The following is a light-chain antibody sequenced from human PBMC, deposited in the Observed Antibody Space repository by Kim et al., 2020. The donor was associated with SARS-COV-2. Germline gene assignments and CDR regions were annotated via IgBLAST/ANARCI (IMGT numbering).Light chain of an antibody. CDR2: GAS. V-gene: IGKV3-15*01. Sequence: EIVMTQSPATLSVSPGERATLSCRASQSVTSNLAWYQQRPGQAPRLLIYGASIRATGIPDRFSGSGSGTEFTLTISSLQPEDFALYYCQQYNRWTPYIFGQGTKLEI. CDR3: QQYNRWTPYI. CDR1: QSVTSN. J-gene: IGKJ2*01.